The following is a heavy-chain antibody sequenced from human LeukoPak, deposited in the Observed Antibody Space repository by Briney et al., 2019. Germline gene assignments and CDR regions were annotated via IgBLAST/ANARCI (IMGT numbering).Heavy chain of an antibody. CDR1: GFTFSSYS. CDR3: VTFGGDNDAFDI. V-gene: IGHV3-21*01. J-gene: IGHJ3*02. CDR2: ISSSSSYI. D-gene: IGHD3-16*01. Sequence: TGGSLRLSCAASGFTFSSYSMNWVRQAPGKGLEWVSSISSSSSYIYYADSVKGRFTISRDNAKNSLYLQMNSLRAEDTAVYYCVTFGGDNDAFDIWGQGTMVTVSS.